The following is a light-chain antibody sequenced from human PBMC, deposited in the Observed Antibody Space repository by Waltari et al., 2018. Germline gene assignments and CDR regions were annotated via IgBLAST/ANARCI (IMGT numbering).Light chain of an antibody. CDR3: AAWDDSLNGNV. J-gene: IGLJ6*01. CDR2: SNN. CDR1: SSNIGRNP. V-gene: IGLV1-44*01. Sequence: QSVLTQPPSASGTPGQRVTISCSGSSSNIGRNPVNWYQPLPGTAPKLLIYSNNQRPSGVPDRFSGSKSGTSASLAISGLQSEDEADYYCAAWDDSLNGNVFGSGTKMTVL.